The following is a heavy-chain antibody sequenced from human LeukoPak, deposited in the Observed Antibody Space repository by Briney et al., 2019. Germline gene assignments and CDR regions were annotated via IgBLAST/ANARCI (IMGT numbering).Heavy chain of an antibody. J-gene: IGHJ4*02. CDR1: GFTFSSYS. CDR3: AREEDYGLFDY. CDR2: ISSSSSYI. D-gene: IGHD4-17*01. Sequence: GGSLRLSCAASGFTFSSYSMNWVRQAPGKGLEWVSSISSSSSYIYYADSVKGQFTISRDNAKNSLYLQMNSLRAEDTAVYYCAREEDYGLFDYWGQGTLVTVSS. V-gene: IGHV3-21*01.